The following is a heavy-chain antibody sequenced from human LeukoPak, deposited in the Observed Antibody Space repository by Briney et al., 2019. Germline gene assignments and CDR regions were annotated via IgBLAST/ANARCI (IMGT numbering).Heavy chain of an antibody. CDR2: ITSSSNYI. J-gene: IGHJ4*02. Sequence: GGSLRLSCAASGFTFSSFSMNWVRQAPGKGLEWVSSITSSSNYIYYAGSVRGRFTISRDNAKNSLYLQMNSLRAEDTAVYYCARDLRLWGQGTLVTVSS. CDR3: ARDLRL. V-gene: IGHV3-21*01. CDR1: GFTFSSFS.